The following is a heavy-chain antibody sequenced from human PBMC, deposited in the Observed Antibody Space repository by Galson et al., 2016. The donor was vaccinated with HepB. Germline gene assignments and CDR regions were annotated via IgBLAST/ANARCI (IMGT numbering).Heavy chain of an antibody. CDR1: GYTFTSYD. D-gene: IGHD6-19*01. J-gene: IGHJ4*02. V-gene: IGHV1-8*01. CDR2: MNPNSGNT. Sequence: SVKVSCKASGYTFTSYDINWVRQATGQGLEWMGWMNPNSGNTGYAQKFQGRVTMTRNTPISTAYMELSSLRSEDTAVYYCARISGYSSGWYHYFGYWGQGTLVTVSS. CDR3: ARISGYSSGWYHYFGY.